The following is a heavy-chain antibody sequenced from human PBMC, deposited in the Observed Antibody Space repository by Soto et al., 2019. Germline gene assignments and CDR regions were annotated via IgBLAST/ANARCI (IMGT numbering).Heavy chain of an antibody. J-gene: IGHJ1*01. D-gene: IGHD3-10*01. CDR1: GGSFSGYY. Sequence: QVQLQQWGAGLLKPSETLSLTCAVYGGSFSGYYWSWIRQPPGKGLEWIGELNDSGGTNYNASLKSRVSISVDTSKKHFSLKLNFVTAADTAVYYCARGRGGVQHWGQGTLVTVSS. CDR2: LNDSGGT. V-gene: IGHV4-34*01. CDR3: ARGRGGVQH.